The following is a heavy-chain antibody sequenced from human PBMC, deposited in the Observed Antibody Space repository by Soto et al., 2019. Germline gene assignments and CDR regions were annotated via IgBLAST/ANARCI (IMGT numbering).Heavy chain of an antibody. V-gene: IGHV1-69*01. CDR2: IIPILGIT. CDR3: ARDPRSITGTTSSEDFQH. CDR1: GGTFSGYA. Sequence: QAQLMQSGAEVKKPGSSVKVSCKASGGTFSGYAISWVRQAPGQGLEWMGGIIPILGITNYAQKFQDRITIAADESTGTAYLDLRSLRSEDTAVYYCARDPRSITGTTSSEDFQHWGQGTLVSVSS. J-gene: IGHJ1*01. D-gene: IGHD1-20*01.